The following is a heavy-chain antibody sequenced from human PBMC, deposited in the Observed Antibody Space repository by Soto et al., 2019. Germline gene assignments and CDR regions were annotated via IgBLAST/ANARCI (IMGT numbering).Heavy chain of an antibody. Sequence: GESLKISCKGSGYSFTSYWIGWVRQMPGKGLEWMGIIYPGDSDTRYSPSFQGQVTMSADKSISTAYLQWSILKASDTAMYYCARASEVAGISTDAFESWGQGTMVTV. D-gene: IGHD6-19*01. CDR2: IYPGDSDT. J-gene: IGHJ3*02. V-gene: IGHV5-51*01. CDR1: GYSFTSYW. CDR3: ARASEVAGISTDAFES.